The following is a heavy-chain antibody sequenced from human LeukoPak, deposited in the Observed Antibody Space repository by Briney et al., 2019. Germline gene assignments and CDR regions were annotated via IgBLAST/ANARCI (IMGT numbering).Heavy chain of an antibody. Sequence: PGGSLRLSCAASGFTFSSYAMSWVRQVPGKGLEWVSVISGSGDNTYYADSVKGRFTISRDNSKNMLYLQMNSLKTEDTAVYYCFREYNSLSGDHWGQGTLVTVSS. J-gene: IGHJ4*02. D-gene: IGHD2/OR15-2a*01. CDR1: GFTFSSYA. CDR2: ISGSGDNT. CDR3: FREYNSLSGDH. V-gene: IGHV3-23*01.